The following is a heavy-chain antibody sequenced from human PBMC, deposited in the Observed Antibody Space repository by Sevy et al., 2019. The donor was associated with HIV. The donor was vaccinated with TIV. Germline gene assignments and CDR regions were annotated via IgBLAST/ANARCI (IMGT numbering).Heavy chain of an antibody. J-gene: IGHJ6*02. CDR2: IIPIFGTA. CDR3: AMYGSESYYTYYYGMDV. Sequence: ASVKVPCKASGGTFSSYAISWVRQAPGQGLEWMGGIIPIFGTANYAQKFQGRVTITADESTSTAYMELSSLRSEDTAVYYCAMYGSESYYTYYYGMDVWGQGTTVTVSS. D-gene: IGHD3-10*01. V-gene: IGHV1-69*13. CDR1: GGTFSSYA.